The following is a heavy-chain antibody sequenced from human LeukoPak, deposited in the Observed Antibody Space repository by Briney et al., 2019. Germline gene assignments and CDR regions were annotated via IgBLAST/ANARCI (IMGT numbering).Heavy chain of an antibody. J-gene: IGHJ5*02. CDR2: ISGSGGST. CDR3: AKDKRGTMIALPNWFDP. Sequence: PGGSLRLSCAASGFTFSSYAMSWVRQAPGKGLEWVSAISGSGGSTYYADSVKGRFTISRDNSKNTLYLQMNSLRAEATAVYYCAKDKRGTMIALPNWFDPWGQGTLVTVSS. CDR1: GFTFSSYA. D-gene: IGHD3-22*01. V-gene: IGHV3-23*01.